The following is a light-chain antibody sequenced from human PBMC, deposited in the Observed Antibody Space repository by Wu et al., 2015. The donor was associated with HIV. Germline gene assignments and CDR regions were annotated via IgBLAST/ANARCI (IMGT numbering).Light chain of an antibody. CDR1: QSVSSN. J-gene: IGKJ2*01. V-gene: IGKV3-15*01. CDR3: QQYNNWPPYT. CDR2: GAS. Sequence: EIVMTQSPATLSVSPGERATLSCRASQSVSSNLAWYQQKPGQAPRLLIYGASTRATGIPARFSGSGSGTEFTLTISSMQSEDFAVYYCQQYNNWPPYTFGHGDQAG.